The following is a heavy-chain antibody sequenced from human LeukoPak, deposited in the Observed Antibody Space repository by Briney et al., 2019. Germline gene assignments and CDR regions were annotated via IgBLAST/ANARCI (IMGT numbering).Heavy chain of an antibody. CDR2: INPSGGST. CDR1: GYTFTGYY. CDR3: ARDQRISSWYEGSVF. J-gene: IGHJ4*02. D-gene: IGHD6-13*01. Sequence: ASVKVSCKASGYTFTGYYMHWVRQAPGQGLEWMGWINPSGGSTSYAQKFQGRVTMTRDTSTSTVYMELSSLRSEDTAVYYCARDQRISSWYEGSVFWGQGTLVTVSS. V-gene: IGHV1-46*01.